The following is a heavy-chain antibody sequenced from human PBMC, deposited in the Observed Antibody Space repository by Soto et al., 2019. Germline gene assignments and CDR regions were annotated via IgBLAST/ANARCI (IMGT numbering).Heavy chain of an antibody. CDR3: ARAGSGDDAFDI. Sequence: SETLSLTCTVSGGSISSSSYYWGWIRQPPGKGLEWIGSIYYSGSTYYNPSIKSRVTISVDTSKNQFSLKLSSVTAADTAVYYCARAGSGDDAFDIWGQGTMVTVSS. J-gene: IGHJ3*02. V-gene: IGHV4-39*07. CDR2: IYYSGST. CDR1: GGSISSSSYY.